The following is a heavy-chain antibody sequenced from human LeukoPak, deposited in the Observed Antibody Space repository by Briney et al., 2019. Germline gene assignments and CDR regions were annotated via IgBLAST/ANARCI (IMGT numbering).Heavy chain of an antibody. V-gene: IGHV3-48*03. Sequence: PGGSLRLSCAASEFSFSSYEMNWVRQAPGKGLEWVSYISSSGSTIYYADSVKGRFTISRDNGKNSLYLQMNSLRAEDTAVYYCARETSSWSFDYWGQGTLVTVSS. D-gene: IGHD6-13*01. CDR3: ARETSSWSFDY. CDR2: ISSSGSTI. J-gene: IGHJ4*02. CDR1: EFSFSSYE.